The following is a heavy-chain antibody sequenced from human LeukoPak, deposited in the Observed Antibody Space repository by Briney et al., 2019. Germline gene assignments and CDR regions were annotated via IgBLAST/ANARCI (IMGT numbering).Heavy chain of an antibody. CDR2: IYYSGCT. V-gene: IGHV4-30-4*01. CDR3: ASGGGYSYGRPYYFDY. D-gene: IGHD5-18*01. J-gene: IGHJ4*02. Sequence: SETLSLNCTVSTCSISSSDYYWSWIRQPPEKILEWIANIYYSGCTYYNPSLKSRVTISVDTSKNQFSLKLSSVTAADTAVYYCASGGGYSYGRPYYFDYWGQGTLVTVSS. CDR1: TCSISSSDYY.